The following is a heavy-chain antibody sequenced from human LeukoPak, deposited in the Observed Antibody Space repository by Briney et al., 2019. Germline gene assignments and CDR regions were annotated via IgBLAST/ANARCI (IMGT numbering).Heavy chain of an antibody. V-gene: IGHV3-66*01. CDR1: GFTVSSNY. CDR2: IYSGGST. CDR3: ARAFECRSTSCYAAGMDY. Sequence: PGGSLRLSCAASGFTVSSNYMSWVRQAPGKGLEWVAVIYSGGSTYYADSVKGRFTISRDNSKNTLDLQMNSLRAEDTAVYYCARAFECRSTSCYAAGMDYWGQGTLVTVSS. J-gene: IGHJ4*02. D-gene: IGHD2-2*01.